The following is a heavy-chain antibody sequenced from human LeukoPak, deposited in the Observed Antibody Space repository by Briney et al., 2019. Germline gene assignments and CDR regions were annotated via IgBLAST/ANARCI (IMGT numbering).Heavy chain of an antibody. J-gene: IGHJ3*02. CDR3: AKVGYYSVSSGSYAFDI. V-gene: IGHV3-23*01. D-gene: IGHD3-22*01. Sequence: PGGSLRLSCADSRFSFGSDTMSWVRQAPGKGLEWVSTINAAGDSTFYGASVKGRFTISRDNSKNTLYLQMSSLRAEDTAVYYCAKVGYYSVSSGSYAFDIWGQGTMVTVSP. CDR1: RFSFGSDT. CDR2: INAAGDST.